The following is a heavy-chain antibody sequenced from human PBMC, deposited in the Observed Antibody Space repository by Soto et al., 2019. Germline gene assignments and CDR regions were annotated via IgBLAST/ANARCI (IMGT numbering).Heavy chain of an antibody. D-gene: IGHD6-19*01. Sequence: QVQLVESGGGVVQPGRSLRLSCAASGFTFRSYAMHWVRQAPGKGLEWVAVISYDGSNKYYADSVEGRFTISRDNSRNTLFLQMNSLRAEDTAGYFCAKRGHVISSGWLEYFQHWGQGTTVTVSS. CDR3: AKRGHVISSGWLEYFQH. CDR1: GFTFRSYA. V-gene: IGHV3-30*18. J-gene: IGHJ1*01. CDR2: ISYDGSNK.